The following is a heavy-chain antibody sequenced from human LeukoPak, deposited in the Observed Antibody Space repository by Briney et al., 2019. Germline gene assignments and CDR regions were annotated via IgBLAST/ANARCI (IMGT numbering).Heavy chain of an antibody. CDR1: GGSVSSYY. Sequence: SETLSLTCTVSGGSVSSYYWSWIRQPPGKGLEWIGYIYYSGSTNYNPSLKSRVTISVDTSKNQFSLKLSSVTAADTAVYYCARSNARWAYFDYWGQGTLVTVSS. CDR2: IYYSGST. V-gene: IGHV4-59*08. CDR3: ARSNARWAYFDY. D-gene: IGHD4-23*01. J-gene: IGHJ4*02.